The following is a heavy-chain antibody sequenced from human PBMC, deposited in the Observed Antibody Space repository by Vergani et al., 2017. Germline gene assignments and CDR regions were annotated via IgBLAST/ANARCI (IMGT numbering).Heavy chain of an antibody. J-gene: IGHJ6*02. CDR1: GGSISSSSYY. D-gene: IGHD3-9*01. CDR3: ASVKEVTGWEVYYYYGMDV. V-gene: IGHV4-39*07. Sequence: QLQLQESGPGLVKPSETLSLTCTVSGGSISSSSYYWGWIRQPPGKGLEWIGSIYYSGSTNYNPSLKSRVTISVDKSKNQFSLKLSSVTAADTAVYYCASVKEVTGWEVYYYYGMDVWGQGTTVTVSS. CDR2: IYYSGST.